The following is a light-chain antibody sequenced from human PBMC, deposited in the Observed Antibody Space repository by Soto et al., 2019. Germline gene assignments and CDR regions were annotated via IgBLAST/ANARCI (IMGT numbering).Light chain of an antibody. CDR2: EGS. J-gene: IGLJ1*01. CDR3: CSYAGIGTYV. V-gene: IGLV2-23*01. CDR1: SSDVGSDDL. Sequence: QSALTQPASVSASPGQSITISCAGSSSDVGSDDLVSWYQQHPGKAPKLLIYEGSKRPSGVSNRFSGSKSGNTASLTVSGLQAEDEADYFCCSYAGIGTYVFXSGTKVTVL.